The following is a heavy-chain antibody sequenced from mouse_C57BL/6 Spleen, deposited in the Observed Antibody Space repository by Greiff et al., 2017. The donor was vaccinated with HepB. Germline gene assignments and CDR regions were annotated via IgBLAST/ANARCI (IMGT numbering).Heavy chain of an antibody. Sequence: EVQLVESGGGLVKPGGSLKLSCAASGFTFSSYAMSWVRQTPEKRLEWVATISDGGSYTYYPDNVKGRFTISRDNAKNNLYLQMSHLKSEDTAMYYWARDRDYYGSSYGYFDVWGTGTTVTVSS. D-gene: IGHD1-1*01. CDR3: ARDRDYYGSSYGYFDV. V-gene: IGHV5-4*01. CDR2: ISDGGSYT. J-gene: IGHJ1*03. CDR1: GFTFSSYA.